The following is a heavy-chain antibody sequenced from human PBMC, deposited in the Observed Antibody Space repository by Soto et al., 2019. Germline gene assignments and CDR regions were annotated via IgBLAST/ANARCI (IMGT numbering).Heavy chain of an antibody. J-gene: IGHJ4*02. V-gene: IGHV4-59*01. CDR1: GGSISSYY. CDR2: IYYSGST. Sequence: SETLSLTCTVSGGSISSYYWSWIRQPPGKGLEWIGYIYYSGSTNYNPSLKSRVTISVDTSKNQFSLKLSSVTAADTAVYYCAREPYYGGNTAPPPSFDYSGQGTLVTVSS. CDR3: AREPYYGGNTAPPPSFDY. D-gene: IGHD4-17*01.